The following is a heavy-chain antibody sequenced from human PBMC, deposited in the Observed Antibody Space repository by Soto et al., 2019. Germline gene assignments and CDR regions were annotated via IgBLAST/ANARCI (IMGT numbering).Heavy chain of an antibody. CDR3: TKDEGQQQASHYYYYMDV. D-gene: IGHD6-13*01. V-gene: IGHV3-23*01. Sequence: GGSLRLSCAASGFTFSNYAMSWVRQAPGKGLEWVSGISGSGDTTWYADSVKGRFTISRDKPKNTLFLQMNSLRAEDTAVYYCTKDEGQQQASHYYYYMDVWGKGTTVTVSS. CDR1: GFTFSNYA. J-gene: IGHJ6*03. CDR2: ISGSGDTT.